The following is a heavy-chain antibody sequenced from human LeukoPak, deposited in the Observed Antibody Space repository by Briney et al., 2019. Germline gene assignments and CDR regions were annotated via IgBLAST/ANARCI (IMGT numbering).Heavy chain of an antibody. CDR3: AREVITPGDSDGFDL. Sequence: ANHFWRWVRQSPGGGREWIGYIHYVLRAHYHPSLKSRVSMSLDMSKNQFSLSLISVTAADTAIYYCAREVITPGDSDGFDLWGQGTMVSVSS. CDR1: ANHF. CDR2: IHYVLRA. V-gene: IGHV4-30-4*08. D-gene: IGHD2-2*01. J-gene: IGHJ3*01.